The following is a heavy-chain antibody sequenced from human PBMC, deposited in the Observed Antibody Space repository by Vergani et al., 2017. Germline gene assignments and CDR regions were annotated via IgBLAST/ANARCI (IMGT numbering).Heavy chain of an antibody. CDR2: IIPILGIA. CDR1: GGTFSSYA. V-gene: IGHV1-69*04. CDR3: ARGGWEPPEYYMDV. J-gene: IGHJ6*03. Sequence: QVQLVQSGAEVKKPGSSVKVSCKASGGTFSSYAISWVRQAPGQGLEWMGRIIPILGIANYAQKVQGRVTITADKSTSTAYMELSSLRSEDTAVYYCARGGWEPPEYYMDVWGKGTTVTVSS. D-gene: IGHD1-26*01.